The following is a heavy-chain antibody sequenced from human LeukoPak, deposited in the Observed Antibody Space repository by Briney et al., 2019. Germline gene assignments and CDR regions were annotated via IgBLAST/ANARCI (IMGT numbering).Heavy chain of an antibody. CDR3: AHGGIYYLDY. D-gene: IGHD3-16*01. V-gene: IGHV3-23*01. J-gene: IGHJ4*02. CDR2: ISGSGDT. Sequence: GGSLRLSCAASGFTFRSHGMSWVRQAPGKGLEWVSAISGSGDTYYADSVKGWFTISRDISKNTLYLQMNSLRAEDTAVYYCAHGGIYYLDYWGQGALVTVSS. CDR1: GFTFRSHG.